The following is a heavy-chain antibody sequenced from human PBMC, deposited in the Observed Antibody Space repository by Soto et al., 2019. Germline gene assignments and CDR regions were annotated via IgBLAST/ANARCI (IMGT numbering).Heavy chain of an antibody. V-gene: IGHV1-3*01. CDR2: IDPGSGHA. J-gene: IGHJ4*02. Sequence: QVQFVQSGADLKKPGASVRVSCKPSGYTLNNYAIQWVRQAAGQRLEWMGWIDPGSGHATYSQKFQGRISISRDQSANAFYLDLSSMTSEDTAVYLCTRDLNGGNPFDYWGQGALVTVSS. CDR3: TRDLNGGNPFDY. CDR1: GYTLNNYA. D-gene: IGHD3-16*01.